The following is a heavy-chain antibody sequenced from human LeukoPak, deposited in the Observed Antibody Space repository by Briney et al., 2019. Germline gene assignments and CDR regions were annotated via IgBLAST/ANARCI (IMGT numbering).Heavy chain of an antibody. CDR1: GFTFSGYW. V-gene: IGHV3-7*01. CDR3: ARDPAAADH. Sequence: GGSLRLSCAPSGFTFSGYWMSWFRQAPGKGLEWVANIKYDGSETHYVDSVKGRFTISRDNAKDSLFLQMHSLRVGDTAMYYCARDPAAADHWGQGALVIVSS. CDR2: IKYDGSET. D-gene: IGHD6-13*01. J-gene: IGHJ4*02.